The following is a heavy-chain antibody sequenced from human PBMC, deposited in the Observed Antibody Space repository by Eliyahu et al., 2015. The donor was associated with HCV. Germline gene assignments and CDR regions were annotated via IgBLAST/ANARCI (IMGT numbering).Heavy chain of an antibody. CDR2: IITMFGAT. Sequence: EVKKPGSSVKVSCQASGGTFTSYGISWVRQAPGQGLEWMGGIITMFGATHYAQKFEGKVTITADESTNTAYMELSSLRSEDTAIYYCAREAPGELSVYLFDIWGQGTMVTVSS. D-gene: IGHD3-16*02. J-gene: IGHJ3*02. CDR3: AREAPGELSVYLFDI. CDR1: GGTFTSYG. V-gene: IGHV1-69*01.